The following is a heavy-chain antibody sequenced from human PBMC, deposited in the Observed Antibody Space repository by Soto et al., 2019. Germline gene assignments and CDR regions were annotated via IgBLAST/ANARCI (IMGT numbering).Heavy chain of an antibody. CDR2: IYWNDDK. J-gene: IGHJ5*02. D-gene: IGHD6-19*01. Sequence: SGPTLVNPTQTLTLTCIFSGFSLRTSGVGVGWIRQPPGKALEWLGFIYWNDDKRYSPSLKSRLTITKDTSKNQVVLTMTNMDPVDTATYYCAKSGSSGWYGWFDTWGQGPLVTVSS. V-gene: IGHV2-5*01. CDR1: GFSLRTSGVG. CDR3: AKSGSSGWYGWFDT.